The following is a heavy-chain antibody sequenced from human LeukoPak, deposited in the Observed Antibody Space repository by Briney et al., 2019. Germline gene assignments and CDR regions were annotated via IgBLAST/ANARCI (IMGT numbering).Heavy chain of an antibody. Sequence: GGSLRLSCAASGFTFSSYSMNWVRQAPGKGLEWVSSISSSSSYIYYADSVKGRFTISRDNTKNSLYLQMNSLRAEDTAVYYCARSPGTVRYFDWLLWLDYWGQGTLVTVSS. CDR3: ARSPGTVRYFDWLLWLDY. V-gene: IGHV3-21*01. J-gene: IGHJ4*02. CDR2: ISSSSSYI. D-gene: IGHD3-9*01. CDR1: GFTFSSYS.